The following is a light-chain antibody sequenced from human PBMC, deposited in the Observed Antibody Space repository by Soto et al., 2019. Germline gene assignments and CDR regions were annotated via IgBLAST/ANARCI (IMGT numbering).Light chain of an antibody. CDR3: QAWDSSTVV. Sequence: YELTQPPSVSVSPGQTASITCFGDKLGDKYAWWYQQKPGQSPILVIYEDSERPSGIPERFSGSNSGNTATLTISGTQAMDEADYYCQAWDSSTVVFGGGTQLTVL. CDR2: EDS. V-gene: IGLV3-1*01. CDR1: KLGDKY. J-gene: IGLJ2*01.